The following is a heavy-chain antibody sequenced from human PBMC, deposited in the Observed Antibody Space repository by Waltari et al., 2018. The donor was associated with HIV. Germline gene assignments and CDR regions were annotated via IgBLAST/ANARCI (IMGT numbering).Heavy chain of an antibody. D-gene: IGHD6-13*01. CDR1: RFAFKRYG. V-gene: IGHV3-23*01. J-gene: IGHJ4*02. CDR2: HSGGGGST. CDR3: AKSPRAAPYYFDS. Sequence: EVYLLGSGGGLGSPGGVRGPSLAGLRFAFKRYGMNWVRPTPGRGLEWVSGHSGGGGSTYYADSVKGRFTISRDSFNNTLYLHMTSLRAEDTALYFCAKSPRAAPYYFDSWGQGTQVTVSS.